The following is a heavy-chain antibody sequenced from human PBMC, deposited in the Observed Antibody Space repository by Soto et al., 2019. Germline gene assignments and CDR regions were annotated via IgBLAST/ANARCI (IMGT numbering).Heavy chain of an antibody. D-gene: IGHD2-15*01. CDR3: ARGLGGWTNWFDP. Sequence: GGSLRLSCAASGFTFSSYAMHWVRQAPGKGLEWVAVISYDGSNKYYADSVKGRFTISRDNSKNTLYLQMNSLRAEDTAVYYCARGLGGWTNWFDPWGQGTLVTVSS. CDR1: GFTFSSYA. V-gene: IGHV3-30-3*01. CDR2: ISYDGSNK. J-gene: IGHJ5*02.